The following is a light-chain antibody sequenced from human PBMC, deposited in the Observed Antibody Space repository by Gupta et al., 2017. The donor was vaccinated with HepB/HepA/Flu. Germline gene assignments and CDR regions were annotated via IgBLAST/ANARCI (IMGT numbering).Light chain of an antibody. CDR1: QSVFYRPNNKNY. J-gene: IGKJ1*01. Sequence: DIVMTQSPDSLAVSLGERATINCKSGQSVFYRPNNKNYLAWYQQKPGQPPKLLIYWASTRESGVPDRFSGSGSGTDFTLTINNRQAEDVAVYYCHQYFSTPRTFGQGTKVEIK. V-gene: IGKV4-1*01. CDR2: WAS. CDR3: HQYFSTPRT.